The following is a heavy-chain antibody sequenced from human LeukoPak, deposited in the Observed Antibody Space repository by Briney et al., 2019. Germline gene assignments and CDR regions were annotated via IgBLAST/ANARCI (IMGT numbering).Heavy chain of an antibody. D-gene: IGHD2-21*01. CDR3: AKEGDYPILNYDS. Sequence: GGSLRLSCAASGFTFSSYWMNWLRQAPGKGLEWVANVKQDGSEKYYVDSVKGRFTISRDNAKNSLYLQMNSLRAEDTAVYYCAKEGDYPILNYDSWGQGALVTVSS. V-gene: IGHV3-7*01. CDR1: GFTFSSYW. J-gene: IGHJ5*01. CDR2: VKQDGSEK.